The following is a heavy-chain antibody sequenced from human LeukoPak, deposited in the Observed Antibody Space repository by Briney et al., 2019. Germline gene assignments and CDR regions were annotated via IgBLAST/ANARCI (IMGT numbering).Heavy chain of an antibody. Sequence: ASVKVSCKASGYTFNGYYMHWVRQAPGKGLVWMGWINPNSGGTNYAQKFQGRVNMIRDTSISTAYMELSRLRSDDTAVYYCARDPGITGTPGGYFDLWGRGTLVTVSS. D-gene: IGHD1-20*01. V-gene: IGHV1-2*02. CDR3: ARDPGITGTPGGYFDL. J-gene: IGHJ2*01. CDR2: INPNSGGT. CDR1: GYTFNGYY.